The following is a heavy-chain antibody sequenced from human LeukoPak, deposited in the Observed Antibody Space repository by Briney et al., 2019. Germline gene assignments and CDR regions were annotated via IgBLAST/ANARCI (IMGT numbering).Heavy chain of an antibody. V-gene: IGHV4-30-4*08. CDR1: GGSISSGDYY. D-gene: IGHD3-10*01. CDR2: IYYSGST. J-gene: IGHJ4*02. CDR3: ARDLGNYYGSGSYYNPLY. Sequence: SSETLSLTCTVSGGSISSGDYYWSWIRQPPGKGLEWIGYIYYSGSTYYNPSLKSRVTISVDTSKNQFSLKLSSVTAADTAVYYCARDLGNYYGSGSYYNPLYWSQGTLVTVSS.